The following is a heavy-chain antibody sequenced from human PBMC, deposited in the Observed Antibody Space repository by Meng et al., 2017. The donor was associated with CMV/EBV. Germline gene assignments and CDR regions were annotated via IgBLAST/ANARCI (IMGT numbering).Heavy chain of an antibody. CDR2: IEWDDGK. Sequence: SGPTLVKPTHTLTLTCTFSGFLRSTSAMRVSWIRQPPGKALEWLARIEWDDGKFYSTSLKTRLTISKDTSKNQVVLTMTNMDPVDTATYYCARMVGATGFDYWGQGTLVTVSS. J-gene: IGHJ4*02. CDR3: ARMVGATGFDY. CDR1: GFLRSTSAMR. V-gene: IGHV2-70D*14. D-gene: IGHD1-26*01.